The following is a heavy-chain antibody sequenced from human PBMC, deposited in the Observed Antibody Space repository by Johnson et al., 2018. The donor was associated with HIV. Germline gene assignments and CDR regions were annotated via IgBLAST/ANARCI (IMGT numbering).Heavy chain of an antibody. D-gene: IGHD5-18*01. CDR3: AKDRYSYGTDAFDI. V-gene: IGHV3-13*01. CDR1: GFTFSSYA. J-gene: IGHJ3*02. CDR2: IGTAGDT. Sequence: EVQLVESGGGLVQPGGSLRLSCAASGFTFSSYAMSWVRQAPGKGLEWVSAIGTAGDTYYRGSVKGRFTISRENAKNSLYLQMNSRRAGDTAVYYCAKDRYSYGTDAFDIWGQGTMVTVSS.